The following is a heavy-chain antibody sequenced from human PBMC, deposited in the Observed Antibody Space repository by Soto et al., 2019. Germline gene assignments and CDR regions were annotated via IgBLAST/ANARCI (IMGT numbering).Heavy chain of an antibody. J-gene: IGHJ6*02. CDR1: GLTFTNAW. D-gene: IGHD3-16*02. CDR2: IKSKTDGGTI. Sequence: EVQLVESGGGLGKPGGSLRLSCEASGLTFTNAWMTWVRQAPGKGLEWVGRIKSKTDGGTIDYAAPVKGRFSISRDHSKNTLYLQMNSLKTEDTAVYYCVNAGYYQGVDGWGQGTTVIVSS. V-gene: IGHV3-15*07. CDR3: VNAGYYQGVDG.